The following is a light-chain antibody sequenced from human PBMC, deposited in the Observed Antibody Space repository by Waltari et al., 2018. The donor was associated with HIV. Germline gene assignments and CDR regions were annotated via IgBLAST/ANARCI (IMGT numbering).Light chain of an antibody. CDR3: QQYYSTIT. V-gene: IGKV4-1*01. J-gene: IGKJ5*01. CDR1: QSVLYNSNNKDY. CDR2: WAS. Sequence: DIVMTQSPDSLAVSLGERATINCRSSQSVLYNSNNKDYLAWYQQKPGQPPKLLIYWASTRDSGVPDRCSGSGSGTDFTLNISSLQAEDVAVYYCQQYYSTITFGQGTRLEIK.